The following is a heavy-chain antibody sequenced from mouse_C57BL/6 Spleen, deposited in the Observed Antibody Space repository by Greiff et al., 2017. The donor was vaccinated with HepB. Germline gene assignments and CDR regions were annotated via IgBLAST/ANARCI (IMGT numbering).Heavy chain of an antibody. Sequence: VQLQQSGTVLARPGASVKMSCKTSGYTFTSYWMHWVKQRPGQGLEWIGAIYPGNSDTSYNQKFKGKAKLTAVTSASTAYMELSSLTNEDSAVYYCTRSSPDYYGSSFAWFAYWGQGTLVTVSA. CDR1: GYTFTSYW. CDR2: IYPGNSDT. D-gene: IGHD1-1*01. J-gene: IGHJ3*01. CDR3: TRSSPDYYGSSFAWFAY. V-gene: IGHV1-5*01.